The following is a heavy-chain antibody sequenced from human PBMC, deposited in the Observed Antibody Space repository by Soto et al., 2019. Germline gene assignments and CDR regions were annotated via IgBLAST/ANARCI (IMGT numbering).Heavy chain of an antibody. D-gene: IGHD3-10*01. CDR3: ARDNLLWFGEVPHLYYYYYGMDV. J-gene: IGHJ6*02. CDR1: GDSVSSNSAA. CDR2: TYYRSKWYN. V-gene: IGHV6-1*01. Sequence: QVQLQQSGPGLVKPSQTLSLTCAISGDSVSSNSAAWNWIRQSPSRGLEWLGRTYYRSKWYNDYAVSVKSRITINPDTSKNQFSLQLNSVTPEDTAVYYCARDNLLWFGEVPHLYYYYYGMDVWGQGTTVTVSS.